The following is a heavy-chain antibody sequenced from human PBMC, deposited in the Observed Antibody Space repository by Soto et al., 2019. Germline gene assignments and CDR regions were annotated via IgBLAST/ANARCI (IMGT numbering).Heavy chain of an antibody. V-gene: IGHV3-23*01. CDR2: IRDSDSGGST. Sequence: GGSLRLSCAASGFTFSNSAMTWVRQAPAKGLEWVSTIRDSDSGGSTFYADSVKGRFTISRDDSKNTLYLQMSSLRAEDTAMYYCAKVRVGIDVEFDCWGQGARVTVSS. CDR3: AKVRVGIDVEFDC. J-gene: IGHJ4*02. D-gene: IGHD2-21*01. CDR1: GFTFSNSA.